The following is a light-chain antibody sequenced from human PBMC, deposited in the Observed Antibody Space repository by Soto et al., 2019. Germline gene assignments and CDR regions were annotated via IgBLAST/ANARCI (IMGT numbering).Light chain of an antibody. CDR3: QQYGNSPQT. CDR1: QSVNSSY. J-gene: IGKJ1*01. V-gene: IGKV3-20*01. CDR2: GAS. Sequence: EIVLTQSPGTLSLSPGERVTLSCRASQSVNSSYLAWYQHKPGQAPRLLIYGASTRATGIPDRFSGSGSGTEFTLTIARLEPADFAVYYCQQYGNSPQTFGQGTKVDIK.